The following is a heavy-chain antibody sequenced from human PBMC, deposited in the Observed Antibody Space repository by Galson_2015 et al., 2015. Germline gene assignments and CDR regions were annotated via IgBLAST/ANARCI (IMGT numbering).Heavy chain of an antibody. V-gene: IGHV4-30-4*01. D-gene: IGHD3-22*01. J-gene: IGHJ3*02. CDR1: GGSISSGDYY. CDR3: ASKLLLLRAFDI. CDR2: IFYSGST. Sequence: TLSLTCTVSGGSISSGDYYWSWIRQPPGKGLEWIGYIFYSGSTYYNPSLKSRVTISVDTSKNQFSLKLSSVTAADTAVYYCASKLLLLRAFDIWGQGTMVTVSS.